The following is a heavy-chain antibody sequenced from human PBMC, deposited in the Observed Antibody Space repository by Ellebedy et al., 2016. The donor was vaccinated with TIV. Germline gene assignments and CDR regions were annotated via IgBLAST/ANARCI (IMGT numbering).Heavy chain of an antibody. CDR1: GYTFTGYY. V-gene: IGHV1-2*02. CDR3: ARASAVAAPLPDP. J-gene: IGHJ5*02. D-gene: IGHD6-19*01. Sequence: ASVKVSCXASGYTFTGYYMHWVRQAPGQGLEWMGWINPNSGGTNYAQKFQGRVTMTRDTSISTAYMELSRLRSDDTAVYYCARASAVAAPLPDPWGRGTLVTVSS. CDR2: INPNSGGT.